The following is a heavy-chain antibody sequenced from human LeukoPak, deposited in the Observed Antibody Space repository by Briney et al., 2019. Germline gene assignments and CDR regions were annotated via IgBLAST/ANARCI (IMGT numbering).Heavy chain of an antibody. J-gene: IGHJ4*02. D-gene: IGHD3-9*01. Sequence: PSETLSHTCAVYGGSFSGYYWSWIRQPPGKGLEWIGEINHSGSTNYNPSLKSRVTISVDTSKTQFSLKLSSVTAADTAVYYCARGNFAPDYWGQGTLVTVSS. CDR3: ARGNFAPDY. CDR1: GGSFSGYY. CDR2: INHSGST. V-gene: IGHV4-34*01.